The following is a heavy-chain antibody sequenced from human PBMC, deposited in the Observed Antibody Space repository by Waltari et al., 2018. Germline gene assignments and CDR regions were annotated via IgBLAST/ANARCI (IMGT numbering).Heavy chain of an antibody. CDR3: ARHVGGYCRSGTCYSDS. J-gene: IGHJ4*02. D-gene: IGHD2-15*01. Sequence: EVQLVQSGAEVNKPGESLKISCKGSGYSFTSHWIAWVRQMPGKGLEWMGIIYPGDSDTRYSPSFQGQVTISVDKSISTTYLQWSSLEASDTAMYYCARHVGGYCRSGTCYSDSWGQGTLVTVSS. V-gene: IGHV5-51*01. CDR2: IYPGDSDT. CDR1: GYSFTSHW.